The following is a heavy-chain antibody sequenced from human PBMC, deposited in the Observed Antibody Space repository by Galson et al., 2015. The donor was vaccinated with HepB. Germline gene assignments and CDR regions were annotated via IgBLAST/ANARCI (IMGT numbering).Heavy chain of an antibody. Sequence: SLRLSCAASGFTFSSYAMHWVRQAPGKGLEWVAVISYDGSNKYYADSVKGRFTISRDNSKNTLYLQMNSLRAEDTAVYYCARALEPVYYYDSSDYYGDYYYYYGMDVWGQGTTVTVSS. D-gene: IGHD3-22*01. CDR2: ISYDGSNK. CDR3: ARALEPVYYYDSSDYYGDYYYYYGMDV. V-gene: IGHV3-30*04. CDR1: GFTFSSYA. J-gene: IGHJ6*02.